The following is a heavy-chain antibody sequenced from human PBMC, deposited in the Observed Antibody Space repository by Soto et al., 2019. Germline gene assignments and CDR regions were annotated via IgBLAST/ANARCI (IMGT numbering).Heavy chain of an antibody. J-gene: IGHJ4*02. D-gene: IGHD5-12*01. V-gene: IGHV3-49*03. CDR3: TRDGRYSGYPPPAF. Sequence: GGSLRLSCPASGFTFADYTLSWFRQAPGKGLEWLGFIRNKAYGGTTEYAASVKGRFTISRDDSKSIAYLLMNSLKTEDTAMYYCTRDGRYSGYPPPAFWGQGTLVTVSS. CDR2: IRNKAYGGTT. CDR1: GFTFADYT.